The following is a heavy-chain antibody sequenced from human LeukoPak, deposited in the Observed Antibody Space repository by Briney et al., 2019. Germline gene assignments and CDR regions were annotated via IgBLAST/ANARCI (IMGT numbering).Heavy chain of an antibody. CDR2: INSDGSST. CDR3: ARGPTTYYDFWSGYYAY. J-gene: IGHJ4*02. Sequence: PGGSLRLSCAASGFTFSSYWMHWVRQAPGKGLVWVSRINSDGSSTSYADSVKGRFTISRDNAKNTRYLQMNSLRAEDTAVYYCARGPTTYYDFWSGYYAYWGQGTLVAVSS. V-gene: IGHV3-74*01. D-gene: IGHD3-3*01. CDR1: GFTFSSYW.